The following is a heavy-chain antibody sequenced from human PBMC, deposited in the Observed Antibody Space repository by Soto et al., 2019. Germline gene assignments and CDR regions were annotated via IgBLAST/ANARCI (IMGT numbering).Heavy chain of an antibody. Sequence: SETLSLACTISGGSISSYYWSWIRQPPGKGLEWIGYIFYSGSTTYNPSLKSRVTISVDTSKKQFSLKLSSVTAADTAVYYCARGVVAMALSYGMDVWGQGTTVTVSS. CDR1: GGSISSYY. D-gene: IGHD5-18*01. CDR2: IFYSGST. CDR3: ARGVVAMALSYGMDV. V-gene: IGHV4-59*12. J-gene: IGHJ6*02.